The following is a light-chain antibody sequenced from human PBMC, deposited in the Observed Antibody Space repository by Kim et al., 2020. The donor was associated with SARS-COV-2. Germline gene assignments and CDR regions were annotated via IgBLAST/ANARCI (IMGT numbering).Light chain of an antibody. Sequence: PLSPGERATLSCRASQSVSSYLAWYQQKPGQTPRLLIYDAATRATGTPARFSGSGSGTDFTLTISSLEPEDFAVYYCQQRSDRVTFGQGTRLEIK. CDR2: DAA. CDR3: QQRSDRVT. CDR1: QSVSSY. J-gene: IGKJ5*01. V-gene: IGKV3-11*01.